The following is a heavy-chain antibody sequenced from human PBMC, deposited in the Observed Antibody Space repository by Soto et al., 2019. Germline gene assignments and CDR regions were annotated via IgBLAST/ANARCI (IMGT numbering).Heavy chain of an antibody. CDR1: GGSISSYY. CDR3: ARARMGQWLVAY. CDR2: IYYSGST. J-gene: IGHJ4*02. V-gene: IGHV4-59*01. D-gene: IGHD6-19*01. Sequence: ETLSLTCTVSGGSISSYYWSWIRQPPGKGLEWIGYIYYSGSTNYNPSLKSRVTISVDTSKNQFSLKLSSVTAADTAVYYCARARMGQWLVAYWGQGTLVTVSS.